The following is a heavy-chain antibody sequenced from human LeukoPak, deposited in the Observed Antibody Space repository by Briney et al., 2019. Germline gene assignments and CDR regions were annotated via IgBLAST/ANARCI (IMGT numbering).Heavy chain of an antibody. CDR2: INPNSGGT. J-gene: IGHJ4*02. Sequence: ASVKVSCKASGYTFTGYYMHWVRRAPGQGLEWMGWINPNSGGTNYAQKFQGRVTMTRDTSISTAYMELSRLRSDDTAVYYCAREIFGVVIFDYWGQGTLVTVSS. V-gene: IGHV1-2*02. D-gene: IGHD3-3*01. CDR3: AREIFGVVIFDY. CDR1: GYTFTGYY.